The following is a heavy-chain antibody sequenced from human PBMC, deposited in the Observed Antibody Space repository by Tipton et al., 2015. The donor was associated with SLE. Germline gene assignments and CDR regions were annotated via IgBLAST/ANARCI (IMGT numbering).Heavy chain of an antibody. CDR2: ITGSGVRT. J-gene: IGHJ4*02. V-gene: IGHV3-23*01. Sequence: SLRLSCAASGFPFSSYAMNWVRQAPGKGLEWVSVITGSGVRTDYADSVKGRFTISRDNFKNTVYLQMSSLRAEDTAVYYCAKDPQETYCSSSSCEFNYWGQGTLVTVSS. D-gene: IGHD2-2*01. CDR1: GFPFSSYA. CDR3: AKDPQETYCSSSSCEFNY.